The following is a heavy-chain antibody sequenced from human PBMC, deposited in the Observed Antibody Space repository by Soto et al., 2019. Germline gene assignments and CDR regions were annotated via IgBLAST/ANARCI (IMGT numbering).Heavy chain of an antibody. J-gene: IGHJ4*02. CDR2: ISGSGGST. CDR3: ATGPHWWAYDFWSGYSNVGPFDY. D-gene: IGHD3-3*01. Sequence: GGSLRLSCAASGFTFSSYAMSWVRQAPGKGLEWVSAISGSGGSTYYADSVKGRFTISRDNSKNTLHLQMNSLRAEDTAVYYRATGPHWWAYDFWSGYSNVGPFDYWGQGTLVTVSS. V-gene: IGHV3-23*01. CDR1: GFTFSSYA.